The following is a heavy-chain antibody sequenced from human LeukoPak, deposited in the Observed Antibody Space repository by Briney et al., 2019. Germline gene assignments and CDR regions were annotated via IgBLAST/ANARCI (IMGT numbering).Heavy chain of an antibody. D-gene: IGHD3-16*02. J-gene: IGHJ4*02. CDR1: GYSFTSGHY. CDR2: IYYSGST. Sequence: SETLSLTCSVSGYSFTSGHYWSWIRQHPGKGLEWIGYIYYSGSTYYNPSLKSRVTISVDTSKNQFSLKLSSVTAADTAVYYCARGGMITFGGVIDHYFDYWGQGTLVTVSS. CDR3: ARGGMITFGGVIDHYFDY. V-gene: IGHV4-31*03.